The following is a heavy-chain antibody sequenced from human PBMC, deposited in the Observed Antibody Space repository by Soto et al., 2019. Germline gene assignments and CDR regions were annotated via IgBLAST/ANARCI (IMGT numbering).Heavy chain of an antibody. Sequence: PGGSLRLSCAASGFTFSSYSMNWVRQAPGKGLEWVSSISSSSSYIYYADSVKGRFTISRDNAKNSLYLQMNSLRAEDTAVYYCARSRHSKSSGWSVAFDIWGQGTMVTVSS. CDR2: ISSSSSYI. CDR3: ARSRHSKSSGWSVAFDI. J-gene: IGHJ3*02. D-gene: IGHD6-19*01. CDR1: GFTFSSYS. V-gene: IGHV3-21*01.